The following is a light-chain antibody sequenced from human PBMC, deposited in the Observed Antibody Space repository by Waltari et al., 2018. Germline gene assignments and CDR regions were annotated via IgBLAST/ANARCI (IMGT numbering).Light chain of an antibody. V-gene: IGKV3-15*01. CDR3: QQYNNWLNT. CDR1: QSVSSN. Sequence: EIVMTQSPATLSVSPGARATLSCRASQSVSSNLAWYQQKPGQAPRLLIYGASTRATGIPARFSGSGSGTEFTLTISSLQSEDFAVYYCQQYNNWLNTFGQGTKLEIK. CDR2: GAS. J-gene: IGKJ2*01.